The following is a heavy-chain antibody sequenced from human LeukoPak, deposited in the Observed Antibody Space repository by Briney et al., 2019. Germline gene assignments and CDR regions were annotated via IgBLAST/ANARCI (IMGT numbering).Heavy chain of an antibody. D-gene: IGHD3-10*01. J-gene: IGHJ4*02. V-gene: IGHV1-8*01. CDR3: VLNRGGLSY. Sequence: ASVKVSCKASGYTFTSHEIIWVRQATGQGLEWMGWMNPDSGHTASAQKIQGRVTLTTLNSINTAYMQLSSLTSEDTAVYYCVLNRGGLSYWGQGALVTVSS. CDR1: GYTFTSHE. CDR2: MNPDSGHT.